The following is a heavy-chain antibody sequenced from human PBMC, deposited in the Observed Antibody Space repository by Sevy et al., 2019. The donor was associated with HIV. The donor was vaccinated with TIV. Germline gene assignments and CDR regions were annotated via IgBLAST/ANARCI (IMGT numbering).Heavy chain of an antibody. CDR3: ATTTLSSSGPGSFDP. D-gene: IGHD1-1*01. CDR2: IYSTGIT. V-gene: IGHV4-4*07. J-gene: IGHJ5*02. Sequence: SETLSLTCTVSGGAVSSSVFFWNWLRQPAGEGLEWIGRIYSTGITDYNPSLKSRVSISLVPSRNQFSLKLHYVTAADTAVYYCATTTLSSSGPGSFDPWGQGTLVTVSS. CDR1: GGAVSSSVFF.